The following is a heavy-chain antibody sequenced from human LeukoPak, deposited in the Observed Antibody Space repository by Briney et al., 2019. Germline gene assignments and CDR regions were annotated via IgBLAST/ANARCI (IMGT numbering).Heavy chain of an antibody. Sequence: GGSLRLSCAASGFTFSSYEMNWVRQAPGKGLEWVAFIQYDGSIKLYGDSVKGRFTISRDNSKNTVYLQMNSLRPEDTALYHCAKDVVGQQWPENYWGQGTLVTVSS. CDR1: GFTFSSYE. CDR3: AKDVVGQQWPENY. J-gene: IGHJ4*02. CDR2: IQYDGSIK. V-gene: IGHV3-30*02. D-gene: IGHD2-15*01.